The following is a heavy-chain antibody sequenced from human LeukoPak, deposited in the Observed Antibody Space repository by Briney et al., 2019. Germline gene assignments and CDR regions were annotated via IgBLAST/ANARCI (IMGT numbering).Heavy chain of an antibody. CDR1: GFTFSSYG. D-gene: IGHD3-10*01. J-gene: IGHJ5*02. CDR2: ISYDGNNK. CDR3: AKDLTYGSGDP. Sequence: PGGSLRLSCAASGFTFSSYGMHWVRQAPGKGLEWVAVISYDGNNKYYADSVKGRFTISRDNSKNTLYLQMNSLRAEDTAVYYCAKDLTYGSGDPWGQGTLVTVSS. V-gene: IGHV3-30*18.